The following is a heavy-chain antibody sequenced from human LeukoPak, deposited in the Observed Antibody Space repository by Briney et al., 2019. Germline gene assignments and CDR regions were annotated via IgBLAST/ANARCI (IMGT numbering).Heavy chain of an antibody. Sequence: GESLKISCKGSGYSFSDYWIGWVRQMPGKGLEWMGIIYPGDSDTRYSPSYQGQVSISADKSISTAYLQWSSLKASDTAMYYCARTGYYDSSEDGFDIWGQGTMVTVSS. J-gene: IGHJ3*02. CDR1: GYSFSDYW. CDR2: IYPGDSDT. V-gene: IGHV5-51*01. D-gene: IGHD3-22*01. CDR3: ARTGYYDSSEDGFDI.